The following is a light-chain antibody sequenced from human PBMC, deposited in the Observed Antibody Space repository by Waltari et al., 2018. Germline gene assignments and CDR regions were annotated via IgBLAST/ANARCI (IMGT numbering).Light chain of an antibody. J-gene: IGKJ4*01. CDR3: QQDSNWPLT. Sequence: EIVLTQSPATLSLSPGERATLSCRASQSVSSSLAWYQQKPGQAPRLLIYGASSRATGIPDRFSGSGSGTDFTLTISSLEPEDFAVYYCQQDSNWPLTFGGGTKVEIK. CDR2: GAS. CDR1: QSVSSS. V-gene: IGKV3-15*01.